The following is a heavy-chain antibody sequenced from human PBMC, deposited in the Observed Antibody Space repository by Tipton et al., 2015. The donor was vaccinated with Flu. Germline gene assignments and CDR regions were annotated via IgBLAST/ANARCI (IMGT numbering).Heavy chain of an antibody. V-gene: IGHV5-51*03. CDR3: VVGGPPYGDYVDY. D-gene: IGHD4-17*01. CDR2: IYLDDSDA. Sequence: VQLVQSGAEVKKPGESLKISCKASGYSFTNYWIAWVRQMPGKGLEWMGIIYLDDSDARYSPSFQGQVTISADKSISTAYLQWSSLKASDTAVYYCVVGGPPYGDYVDYWGQGTLVTVSS. J-gene: IGHJ4*02. CDR1: GYSFTNYW.